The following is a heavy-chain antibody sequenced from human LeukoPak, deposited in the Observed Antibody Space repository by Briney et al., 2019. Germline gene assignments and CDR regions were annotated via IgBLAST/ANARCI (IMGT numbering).Heavy chain of an antibody. V-gene: IGHV3-11*01. J-gene: IGHJ4*02. CDR1: GFTFSDYY. D-gene: IGHD1-26*01. CDR3: AIDPGGIVGATTIYFDY. CDR2: ISSSGSTI. Sequence: GGSLRLSCAASGFTFSDYYMSWIPQAPGKGPEWVSYISSSGSTIYYADAVKGRFTISRDNAKNSLYLQMNSLGAEDTAVYYCAIDPGGIVGATTIYFDYWGQGTLVTVSS.